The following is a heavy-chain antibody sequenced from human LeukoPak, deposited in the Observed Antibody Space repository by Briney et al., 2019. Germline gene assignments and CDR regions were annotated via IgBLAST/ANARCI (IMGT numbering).Heavy chain of an antibody. J-gene: IGHJ4*02. Sequence: PSETLSLTCAVYGGSFSGYFWTWIRQPPGKGLEWIGEINHSGSTNYNPSLKSRVTISVDTSKNQFSQKLTSVTAADTAVYYCARRSKDSSGYYYFDYWGQGTLVTVSS. CDR1: GGSFSGYF. D-gene: IGHD3-22*01. V-gene: IGHV4-34*01. CDR2: INHSGST. CDR3: ARRSKDSSGYYYFDY.